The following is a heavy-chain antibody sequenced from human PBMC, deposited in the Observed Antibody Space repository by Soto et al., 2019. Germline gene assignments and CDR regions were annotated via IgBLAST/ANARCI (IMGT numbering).Heavy chain of an antibody. D-gene: IGHD6-13*01. J-gene: IGHJ4*02. V-gene: IGHV4-59*08. CDR2: TYYNGNT. Sequence: SETLSLTCTVSGGSISSYYWSWIRQPPGKGLEWIGYTYYNGNTNYNPPLKSRVTISVDTSKNQFSLKLSSVTAADTAVYYCARRESGSSWVFAYWGQGTLVTVSS. CDR3: ARRESGSSWVFAY. CDR1: GGSISSYY.